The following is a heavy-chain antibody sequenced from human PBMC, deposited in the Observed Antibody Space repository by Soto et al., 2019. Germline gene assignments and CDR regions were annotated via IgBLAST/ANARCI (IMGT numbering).Heavy chain of an antibody. Sequence: SETLSLTCTVSGDSVSSGSYYWSWIRQPPGKGLEWIAYIHHSGTTNYNPSLKSRVTISVDTSKNQFSLKLTSVTAADTAMFYCARGGGYCGTTSCYTYFFDSWGQGARVTVSS. CDR1: GDSVSSGSYY. J-gene: IGHJ4*02. D-gene: IGHD2-2*01. CDR3: ARGGGYCGTTSCYTYFFDS. V-gene: IGHV4-61*01. CDR2: IHHSGTT.